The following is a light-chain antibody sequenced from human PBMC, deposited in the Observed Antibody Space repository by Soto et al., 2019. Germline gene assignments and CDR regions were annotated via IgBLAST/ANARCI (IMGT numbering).Light chain of an antibody. CDR1: QSITSW. V-gene: IGKV1-5*01. CDR3: QQSNSHDDIA. J-gene: IGKJ4*01. Sequence: EIQITQSPSTLSASLGDRFTSTGMAIQSITSWLAWYQQKPGKAPHLLIYDASSLQSGVPSRFSGSGSGTEFTLTISSLQPDDSATYYCQQSNSHDDIAFGRVTQVDIK. CDR2: DAS.